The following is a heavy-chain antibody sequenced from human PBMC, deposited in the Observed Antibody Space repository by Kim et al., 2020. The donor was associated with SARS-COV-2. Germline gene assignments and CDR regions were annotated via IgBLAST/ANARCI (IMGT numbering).Heavy chain of an antibody. CDR2: INHSGST. Sequence: SETLSLTCAVYGGSFSGYYWSWIRQPPGKGLEWIGEINHSGSTNYNPSLKSRVTISVDTSKNQFSLKLSSVTAADTAVYYCARGLRSVWGSYRFDYWGQGTLVTVSS. CDR3: ARGLRSVWGSYRFDY. J-gene: IGHJ4*02. CDR1: GGSFSGYY. V-gene: IGHV4-34*01. D-gene: IGHD3-16*02.